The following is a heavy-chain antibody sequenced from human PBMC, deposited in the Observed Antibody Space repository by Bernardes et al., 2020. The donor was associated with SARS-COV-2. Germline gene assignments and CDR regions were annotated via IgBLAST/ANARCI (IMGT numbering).Heavy chain of an antibody. CDR3: ASPNGYSSGWYDVDY. Sequence: SETLSLTCTVSGGSISSSSYYWGWIRQPPGKGLEWIGSIYYSGSTYYNPSLKSRVTISVDTSKNQFSLNLSSVTAADTAVYYCASPNGYSSGWYDVDYWGQGTLVTVSS. D-gene: IGHD6-19*01. J-gene: IGHJ4*02. V-gene: IGHV4-39*01. CDR2: IYYSGST. CDR1: GGSISSSSYY.